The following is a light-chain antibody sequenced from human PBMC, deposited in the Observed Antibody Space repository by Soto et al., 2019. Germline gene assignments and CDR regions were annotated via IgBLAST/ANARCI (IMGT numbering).Light chain of an antibody. Sequence: EVVLTQSPATLSVSPGERATLSCRASQSVSTNLAWYQQRPGQAPRLLICGASARATGIPDRFSGSGAGTEFTLTISSLQSEDFAVYYCHQYNNWRTFGQGTRLEI. J-gene: IGKJ5*01. CDR1: QSVSTN. CDR3: HQYNNWRT. V-gene: IGKV3-15*01. CDR2: GAS.